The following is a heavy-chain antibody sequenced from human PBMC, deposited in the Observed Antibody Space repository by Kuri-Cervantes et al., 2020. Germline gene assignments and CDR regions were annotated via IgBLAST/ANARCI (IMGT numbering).Heavy chain of an antibody. CDR1: GGSISSYY. CDR2: IYYSGST. V-gene: IGHV4-59*01. J-gene: IGHJ5*02. Sequence: SETLSLTCTVSGGSISSYYWSWIRQPPGKGLEWIGYIYYSGSTNYNPSLKSRVTISVDTSKNQFSLKLSSVTAADTAVYYCARESPRAFRFDPWGQGTLVTVSS. CDR3: ARESPRAFRFDP.